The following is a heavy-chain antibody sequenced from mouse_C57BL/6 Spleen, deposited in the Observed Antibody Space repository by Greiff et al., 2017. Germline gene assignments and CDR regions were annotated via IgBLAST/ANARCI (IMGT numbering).Heavy chain of an antibody. D-gene: IGHD3-2*02. J-gene: IGHJ4*01. V-gene: IGHV1-82*01. CDR1: GYAFSSSW. Sequence: QVQLKESGPELVKPGASVKISCKASGYAFSSSWMNWVKQRPGKGLEWIGRIYPGDGDTNYNGKFKGKATLTADKSSSTAYMQLSSLTSEDSAVYFCASQLRPYAMDYWGQGTSVTVSS. CDR2: IYPGDGDT. CDR3: ASQLRPYAMDY.